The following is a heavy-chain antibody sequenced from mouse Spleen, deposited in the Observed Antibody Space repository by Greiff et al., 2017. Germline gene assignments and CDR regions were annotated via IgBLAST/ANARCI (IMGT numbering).Heavy chain of an antibody. CDR1: GYTFTSYG. V-gene: IGHV1-81*01. Sequence: VQLQQSGAELARPGASVKLSCKASGYTFTSYGISWVKQRTGQGLEWIGEIYPRSGNTYYNEKFKGKATLTADKSSSTAYMELRSLTSEDSAVYFCARGGLRPGFAYWGQGTLVTVSA. CDR3: ARGGLRPGFAY. D-gene: IGHD1-2*01. J-gene: IGHJ3*01. CDR2: IYPRSGNT.